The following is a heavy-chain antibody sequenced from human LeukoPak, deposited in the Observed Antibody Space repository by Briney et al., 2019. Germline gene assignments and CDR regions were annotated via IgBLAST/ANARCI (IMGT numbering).Heavy chain of an antibody. D-gene: IGHD3/OR15-3a*01. CDR3: ARDFRTGYDVPRFDP. Sequence: SETLSLTCAVYGGSFSGYYWSWIRQPPGKGLEYIGESNHSGSTNYNPSLKSRVTMSVDTSRNQFSLKLSSVTAADTAVYYCARDFRTGYDVPRFDPWGQGTLVTVSS. CDR1: GGSFSGYY. V-gene: IGHV4-34*01. CDR2: SNHSGST. J-gene: IGHJ5*02.